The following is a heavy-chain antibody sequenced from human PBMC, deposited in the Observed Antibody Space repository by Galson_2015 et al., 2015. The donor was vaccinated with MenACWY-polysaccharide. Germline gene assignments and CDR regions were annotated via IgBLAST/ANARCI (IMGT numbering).Heavy chain of an antibody. CDR2: ISSSSSYI. CDR3: ARDACYNDSRGSSFDF. Sequence: SLRLSCAASGLTFSSYGMNWVRQAPGKGLEWVSSISSSSSYIYYADSVKGRFTISRDNAKNSLYLQMNSLRAEDTAVYYCARDACYNDSRGSSFDFWGQGTLVTVSS. J-gene: IGHJ4*02. V-gene: IGHV3-21*01. D-gene: IGHD3-22*01. CDR1: GLTFSSYG.